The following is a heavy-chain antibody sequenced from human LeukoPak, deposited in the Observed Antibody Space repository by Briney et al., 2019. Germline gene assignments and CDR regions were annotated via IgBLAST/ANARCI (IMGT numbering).Heavy chain of an antibody. CDR1: GYTYTSFW. D-gene: IGHD5-18*01. CDR3: ARSYSDTAMMYSLDY. Sequence: GASVKVSCKPSGYTYTSFWMHWVRQAPGHGLEWMGIINPSGGYAKYSQKFQGRVTMTRDTSTDTVYMELSDLRSDDTAVYFCARSYSDTAMMYSLDYWGQGTVVTVSS. V-gene: IGHV1-46*03. CDR2: INPSGGYA. J-gene: IGHJ4*02.